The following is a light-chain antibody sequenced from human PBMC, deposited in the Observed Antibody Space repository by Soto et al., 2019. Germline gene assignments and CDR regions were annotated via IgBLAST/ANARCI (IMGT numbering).Light chain of an antibody. J-gene: IGKJ5*01. CDR3: QKYSSVIT. Sequence: DIQMTQSPSSLSASVGDRVTITCRASQGISNFLAWYQQKPGKVPKLLISAASTLQSGVPSRFSGSVYGTDFTLTITSLQPEDVATYYCQKYSSVITFGQGTRLEIK. V-gene: IGKV1-27*01. CDR1: QGISNF. CDR2: AAS.